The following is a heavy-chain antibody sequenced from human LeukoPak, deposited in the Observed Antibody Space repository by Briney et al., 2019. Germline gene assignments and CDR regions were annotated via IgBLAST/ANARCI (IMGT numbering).Heavy chain of an antibody. CDR3: ARDTGDGYYYMDV. Sequence: GGSLRLSCAASGFTFSSYWMHWVRQAPGKGLVWVSRINTDGSSTSYADSVKGRFTISRDNAKNTLYLQMNSLRAEDTAVYYCARDTGDGYYYMDVWGKGTTVTVSS. CDR2: INTDGSST. J-gene: IGHJ6*03. V-gene: IGHV3-74*01. CDR1: GFTFSSYW. D-gene: IGHD3-16*01.